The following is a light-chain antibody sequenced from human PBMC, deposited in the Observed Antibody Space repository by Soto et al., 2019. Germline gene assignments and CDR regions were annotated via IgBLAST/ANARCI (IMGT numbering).Light chain of an antibody. Sequence: DIQMTQSPSFLSASVGDRVTITCRASQTISSYLNWYQQKPGKAPKLLIYAASSLQSGVPSRFSGSGSGTDFTLTISSLQPEDFATYYCQQSHIIPYTFGQGTKLEIK. J-gene: IGKJ2*01. CDR2: AAS. V-gene: IGKV1-39*01. CDR1: QTISSY. CDR3: QQSHIIPYT.